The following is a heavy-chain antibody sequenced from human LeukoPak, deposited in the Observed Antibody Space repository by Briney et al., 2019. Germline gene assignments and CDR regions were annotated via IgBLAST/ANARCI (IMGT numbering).Heavy chain of an antibody. Sequence: GSLRLSCAASGFTVSSNYMSWIRQPPGKGLEWIGSIYYSGNTYYNASLKSQVSISIDTSKNQFSLKLTSVTAADTAVYYCARQKNYYGSGRPRYYYYYMDVWGKGTTVTISS. CDR1: GFTVSSNY. CDR3: ARQKNYYGSGRPRYYYYYMDV. V-gene: IGHV4-39*01. D-gene: IGHD3-10*01. CDR2: IYYSGNT. J-gene: IGHJ6*03.